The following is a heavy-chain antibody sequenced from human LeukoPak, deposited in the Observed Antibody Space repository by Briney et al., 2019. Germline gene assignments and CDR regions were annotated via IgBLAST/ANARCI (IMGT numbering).Heavy chain of an antibody. CDR2: INPSGGST. CDR3: ARDPYYDSSGYYGDGYYYMDV. D-gene: IGHD3-22*01. CDR1: GYTFTSYY. Sequence: ASVKVSCKASGYTFTSYYMHWVRQAPGQGLEWMGIINPSGGSTSYAQKFQSRVTMTRDTSTSTVYMELSSLRSEDTAVYYCARDPYYDSSGYYGDGYYYMDVWGKGTTVTVSS. J-gene: IGHJ6*03. V-gene: IGHV1-46*01.